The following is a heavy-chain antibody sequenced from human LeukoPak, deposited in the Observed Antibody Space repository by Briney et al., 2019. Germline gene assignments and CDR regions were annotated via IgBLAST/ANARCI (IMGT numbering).Heavy chain of an antibody. CDR1: GFSFRDFW. D-gene: IGHD5-12*01. CDR2: INQGGSVR. J-gene: IGHJ4*02. V-gene: IGHV3-7*02. CDR3: ARFGYSGWNLEN. Sequence: PGGSLRLSCAASGFSFRDFWMTWVRQAAGKGLEWVANINQGGSVRYYVDSVKARFTITREDTESSLYVQMNSLRDEDTAVYYCARFGYSGWNLENWGQGTLVTVSS.